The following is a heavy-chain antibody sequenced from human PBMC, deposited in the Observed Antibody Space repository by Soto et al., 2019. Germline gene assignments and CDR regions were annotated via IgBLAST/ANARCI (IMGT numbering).Heavy chain of an antibody. D-gene: IGHD4-4*01. V-gene: IGHV3-43*01. J-gene: IGHJ4*02. CDR1: GFTFDDYT. CDR3: AKDKGAVTTWYYFDY. Sequence: LRLSCAASGFTFDDYTMHWVRQAPGKGLEWVSLISWDGGSTYYADSVKGRFTISRDNSKNSLYLQMNSLRTEDTALYYCAKDKGAVTTWYYFDYWGQGTLVTVSS. CDR2: ISWDGGST.